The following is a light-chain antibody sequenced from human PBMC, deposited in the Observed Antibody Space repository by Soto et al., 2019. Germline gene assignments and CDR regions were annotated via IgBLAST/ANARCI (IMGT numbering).Light chain of an antibody. Sequence: QSALTQPPSASGSPGQSVTISCTGTSGDIGGYKYVSWYQQHPGKAPKLIISEVNKRPSGVPDRISGSKSGNTASLTVSGLQAEDEAYYYCSSYSGTNNLLFGGGTQLTVL. CDR3: SSYSGTNNLL. CDR1: SGDIGGYKY. CDR2: EVN. V-gene: IGLV2-8*01. J-gene: IGLJ2*01.